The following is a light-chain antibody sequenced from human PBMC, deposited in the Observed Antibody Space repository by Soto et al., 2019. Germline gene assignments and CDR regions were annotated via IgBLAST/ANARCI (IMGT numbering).Light chain of an antibody. Sequence: DIHMTQSPSTLSASAGDRVTITCRASQSISSWLAWYQQKPGKAPKLLIYDASSLESGVPSRFSGSGSGTEFTLTISILQPDDFATYYCQQYNSYSPFGQGTKVDIK. V-gene: IGKV1-5*01. CDR2: DAS. CDR3: QQYNSYSP. CDR1: QSISSW. J-gene: IGKJ1*01.